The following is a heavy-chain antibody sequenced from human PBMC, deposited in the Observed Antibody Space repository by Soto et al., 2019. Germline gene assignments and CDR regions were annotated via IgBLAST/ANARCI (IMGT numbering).Heavy chain of an antibody. CDR1: GGTFSSYA. J-gene: IGHJ6*02. CDR2: IIPIFGTA. D-gene: IGHD3-10*01. V-gene: IGHV1-69*12. Sequence: QVQLVQSGAEVKKPGSSVKVSCKASGGTFSSYAISWVRQAPGQGLEWMGGIIPIFGTANYAHKLQGRVTITADESTSTAYMELSSLRSEDTAVYYCARDGSVRGARNDYYYYGMDVWGQGTTVTVSS. CDR3: ARDGSVRGARNDYYYYGMDV.